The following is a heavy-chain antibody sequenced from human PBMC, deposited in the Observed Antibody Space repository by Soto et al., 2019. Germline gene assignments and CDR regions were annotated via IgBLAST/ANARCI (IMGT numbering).Heavy chain of an antibody. CDR1: GFSFVTYV. CDR3: AMTRLYDTGTNEYHRDALDI. Sequence: EVQLLESGGGMVEPRGSLKLSCVASGFSFVTYVMNWVRQAPGKGLEWVSGVSGSGGRVYSADPVKGRFTISRDNSRNTLYLQMNSLRAEDTAIYYCAMTRLYDTGTNEYHRDALDIWGQVTQVTVSS. CDR2: VSGSGGRV. V-gene: IGHV3-23*01. J-gene: IGHJ3*02. D-gene: IGHD3-22*01.